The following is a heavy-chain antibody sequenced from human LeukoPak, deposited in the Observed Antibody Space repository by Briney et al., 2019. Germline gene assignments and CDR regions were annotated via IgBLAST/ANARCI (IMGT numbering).Heavy chain of an antibody. CDR3: ASQHYDILTGYYIDY. Sequence: GESLKIYCKGSGYSFTTYWIGWVRQMPGKGLEWMGIIYPGDSDTRYSPSFQGQVTISADKSISTAYLQWSSLKASDTAMYYCASQHYDILTGYYIDYWGQGTLVTVSS. D-gene: IGHD3-9*01. V-gene: IGHV5-51*01. CDR1: GYSFTTYW. J-gene: IGHJ4*02. CDR2: IYPGDSDT.